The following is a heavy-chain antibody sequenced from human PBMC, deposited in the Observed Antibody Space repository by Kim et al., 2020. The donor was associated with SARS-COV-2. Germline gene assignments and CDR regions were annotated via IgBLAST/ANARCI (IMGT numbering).Heavy chain of an antibody. CDR1: GGSISSYY. CDR3: ARGDGGIAARYYDY. J-gene: IGHJ4*02. V-gene: IGHV4-59*01. Sequence: SETLSLTCTVSGGSISSYYWSWIRQPPGKGLEWIGYIYYSGSTNYNPSLKSRVTISVDTSKNQFSLKLSSVTAADTAVYYCARGDGGIAARYYDYWGQGTLVTVSS. CDR2: IYYSGST. D-gene: IGHD6-6*01.